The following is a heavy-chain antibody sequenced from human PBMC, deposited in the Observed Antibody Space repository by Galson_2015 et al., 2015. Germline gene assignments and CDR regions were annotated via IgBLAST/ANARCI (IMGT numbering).Heavy chain of an antibody. CDR3: AKESSGITMVRGVKNWFDP. D-gene: IGHD3-10*01. Sequence: SLRLSCAASGFTFSSYAMSWVRQAPGMGLEWVSAISGSGGSTYYADSVKGRFTISRDNSKNTLYLQMNSLRAEDTAVYYCAKESSGITMVRGVKNWFDPWGQGTLVTVSS. J-gene: IGHJ5*02. V-gene: IGHV3-23*01. CDR2: ISGSGGST. CDR1: GFTFSSYA.